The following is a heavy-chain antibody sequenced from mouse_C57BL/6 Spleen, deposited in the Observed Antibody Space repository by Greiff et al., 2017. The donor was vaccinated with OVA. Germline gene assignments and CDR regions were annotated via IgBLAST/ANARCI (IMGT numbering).Heavy chain of an antibody. CDR1: GYTFTSYW. D-gene: IGHD2-1*01. J-gene: IGHJ2*01. CDR2: IDPSDSET. Sequence: VQLQQPGAELVRPGSSVKLSCKASGYTFTSYWMHWVKQRPIQGLEWIGNIDPSDSETHYNQKFKDKATLTVDKSSSTAYMQLSSLTSEDSAVYYCARRDYGTFFDYWGQGTTLTVSS. V-gene: IGHV1-52*01. CDR3: ARRDYGTFFDY.